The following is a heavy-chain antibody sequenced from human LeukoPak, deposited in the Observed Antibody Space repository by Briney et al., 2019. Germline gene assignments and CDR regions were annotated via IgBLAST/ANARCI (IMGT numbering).Heavy chain of an antibody. CDR2: VYYSGST. D-gene: IGHD3-16*01. J-gene: IGHJ4*02. CDR1: GGSTDHYF. CDR3: ARDRGTYTYGGFDY. Sequence: SETLSLTCTVSGGSTDHYFWNWIRQTPGKGLEWIGYVYYSGSTVYNPSLQSQVSISIDTSKKQISLKLSSVTAADTAVYYCARDRGTYTYGGFDYWGQGTLVSVSS. V-gene: IGHV4-59*01.